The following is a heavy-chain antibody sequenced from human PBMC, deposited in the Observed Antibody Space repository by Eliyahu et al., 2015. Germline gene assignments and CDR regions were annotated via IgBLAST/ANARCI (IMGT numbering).Heavy chain of an antibody. D-gene: IGHD6-13*01. Sequence: EVQLLESGGGVVQPGGSLRLXXXASGFTFSSYSMSWVRQAPGKGLEWVSAITDSGGSTYYADSVKGRFTISRDNSKNTLYLQMNSLRAEDTAVYYCAKWAGQQQLDYWGQGTLVTVSS. CDR2: ITDSGGST. J-gene: IGHJ4*02. CDR3: AKWAGQQQLDY. V-gene: IGHV3-23*01. CDR1: GFTFSSYS.